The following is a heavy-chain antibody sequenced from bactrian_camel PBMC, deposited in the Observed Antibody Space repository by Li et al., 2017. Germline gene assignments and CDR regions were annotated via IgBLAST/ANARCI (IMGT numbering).Heavy chain of an antibody. D-gene: IGHD3*01. CDR1: TYTRSRAC. Sequence: HVQLVESGGGSVQAGGSLRLSCEASTYTRSRACMGWFRQAPGKEREGVATIYRSGGILYADSGRGRFTISQDNAKSTLYLQMNSLEPEDSGMYYCAAAGYCSDVFCCRTALKDHNSWGRGTQVTVS. V-gene: IGHV3S55*01. CDR2: IYRSGGI. CDR3: AAAGYCSDVFCCRTALKDHNS. J-gene: IGHJ6*01.